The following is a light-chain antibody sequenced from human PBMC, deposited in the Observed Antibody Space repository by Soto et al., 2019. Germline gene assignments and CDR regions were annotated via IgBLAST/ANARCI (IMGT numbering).Light chain of an antibody. Sequence: DILMTQSPDSLAVSLGEGATINCKSSQSLLHLAWYQQKPGQPPKLLIYWASTRESGFPDRFSGSGSGTDFTLTISSLQAEDGAVYYCQQYDTTPVTFGQGTKVESK. V-gene: IGKV4-1*01. J-gene: IGKJ1*01. CDR1: QSLLH. CDR3: QQYDTTPVT. CDR2: WAS.